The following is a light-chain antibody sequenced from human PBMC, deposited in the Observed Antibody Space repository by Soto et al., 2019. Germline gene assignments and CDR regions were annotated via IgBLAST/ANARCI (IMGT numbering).Light chain of an antibody. V-gene: IGKV1-39*01. Sequence: DLQMTQSPSSLSASVGDRVTITCRASHSISSDLHWYQQKPGKAPKLLIYAASSLQSGVPSRFSGSGSGTDFTLTISSLQPEDFATYYCQQSYSTPLTFGGGTKVDIK. CDR3: QQSYSTPLT. J-gene: IGKJ4*01. CDR1: HSISSD. CDR2: AAS.